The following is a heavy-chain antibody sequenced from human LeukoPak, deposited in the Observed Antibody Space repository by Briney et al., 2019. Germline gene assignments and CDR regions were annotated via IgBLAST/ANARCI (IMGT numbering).Heavy chain of an antibody. V-gene: IGHV4-39*01. CDR1: SGTASGRDYY. J-gene: IGHJ4*02. CDR2: IYYSGST. Sequence: SETLSLTCTVSSGTASGRDYYWGWIRQPPGRGLEWIGTIYYSGSTSYNPSLKSRVTLSVDTSKNQFSLRLSSVTAADTAVCYCARHHRSGYYEVDYWGQGTLVTVSS. CDR3: ARHHRSGYYEVDY. D-gene: IGHD6-25*01.